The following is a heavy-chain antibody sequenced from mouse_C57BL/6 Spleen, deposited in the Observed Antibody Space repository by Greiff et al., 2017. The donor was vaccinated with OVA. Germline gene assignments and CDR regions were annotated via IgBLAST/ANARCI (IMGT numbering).Heavy chain of an antibody. Sequence: QVQLQQSGAELVKPGASVKISCKASGYAFSSYWMNWVKQRPGTGLEWIGQIYPGDGDTNYNGKFKGKATLPADKSTSTAYLQLSSLTSEDSAVDFGARRGSYNAMDYWGQGTSVTVSS. CDR2: IYPGDGDT. D-gene: IGHD1-3*01. J-gene: IGHJ4*01. CDR1: GYAFSSYW. V-gene: IGHV1-80*01. CDR3: ARRGSYNAMDY.